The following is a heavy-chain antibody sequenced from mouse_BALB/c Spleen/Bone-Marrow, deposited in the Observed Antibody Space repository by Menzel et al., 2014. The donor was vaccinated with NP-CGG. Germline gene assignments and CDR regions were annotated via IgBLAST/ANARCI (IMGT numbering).Heavy chain of an antibody. J-gene: IGHJ2*01. D-gene: IGHD2-12*01. CDR1: GYLFPGYN. Sequence: EGQLPQAGTGLEKPGASVKIFWKASGYLFPGYNLNLVEQSKGKSLWWIGNIGPFYGGTSYNQKFKGKATLTVDKASSTAYMQLKSLTSEDSAVYYCARGGYTTRGGYFDYWGQGTTLTVSS. CDR3: ARGGYTTRGGYFDY. CDR2: IGPFYGGT. V-gene: IGHV1-39*01.